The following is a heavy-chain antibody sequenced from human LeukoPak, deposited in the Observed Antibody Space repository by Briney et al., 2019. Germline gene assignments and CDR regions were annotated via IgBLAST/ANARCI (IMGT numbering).Heavy chain of an antibody. CDR1: GYTFTGYY. V-gene: IGHV1-2*02. CDR3: ARVRGYDSSGYLPPFLDY. D-gene: IGHD3-22*01. Sequence: ASVKVSCKASGYTFTGYYMHWVRQAPGQGLEWMGWINPNSGGTNYAQKFQGRVTMTRDTSTSTAYMELSRLRSDDTAVYYCARVRGYDSSGYLPPFLDYWGQGTLVTVSS. J-gene: IGHJ4*02. CDR2: INPNSGGT.